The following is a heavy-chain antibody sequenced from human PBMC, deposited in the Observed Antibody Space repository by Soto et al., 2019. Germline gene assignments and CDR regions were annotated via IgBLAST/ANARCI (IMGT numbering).Heavy chain of an antibody. CDR2: IIPIFGTA. CDR1: GGTFSSYA. D-gene: IGHD3-16*01. J-gene: IGHJ4*01. Sequence: QVQLVQSGAEVKKPGSSVKFSCKASGGTFSSYAISWVRQAPGQGLEWMGGIIPIFGTANYAQKFQGRVTITADKSTRRDYMVLSSLRSGDKAVYYGAGSGGAVPGPVRGGYFAYWGHATLVTVSS. CDR3: AGSGGAVPGPVRGGYFAY. V-gene: IGHV1-69*06.